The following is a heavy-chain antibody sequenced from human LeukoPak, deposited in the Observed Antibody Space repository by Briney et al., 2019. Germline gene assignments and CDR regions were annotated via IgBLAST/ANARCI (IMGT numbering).Heavy chain of an antibody. Sequence: GGGLVQPGGSLRLSCAASGFTVSSNHMSWVRQAPGKRLEWVSVIYSGGSTYYADSVKGRFTISRDNSKNTLYLQMNSLRAEDTAVYYCAKAPNYYYGMDVWGQGTTVTVSS. CDR1: GFTVSSNH. J-gene: IGHJ6*02. V-gene: IGHV3-66*01. CDR3: AKAPNYYYGMDV. CDR2: IYSGGST.